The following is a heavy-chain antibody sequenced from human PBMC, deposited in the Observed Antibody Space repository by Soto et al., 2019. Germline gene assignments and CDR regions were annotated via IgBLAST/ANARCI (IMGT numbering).Heavy chain of an antibody. CDR1: GFTFSGYE. J-gene: IGHJ6*02. V-gene: IGHV3-48*03. CDR2: ISGSGSTI. CDR3: AREVVVFGVIIPKPIDV. D-gene: IGHD3-22*01. Sequence: PGGSLRLSCAASGFTFSGYEMNWVRQAPGKGLEWVSYISGSGSTIYYADSVKGRFTISRDNAKDSLYLQMNSLRAEDTAVYYCAREVVVFGVIIPKPIDVCGQGPTVTVYS.